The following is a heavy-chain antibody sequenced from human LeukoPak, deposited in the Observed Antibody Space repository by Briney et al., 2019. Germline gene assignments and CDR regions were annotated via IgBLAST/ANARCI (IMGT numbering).Heavy chain of an antibody. CDR2: IYSTGTT. J-gene: IGHJ1*01. Sequence: PSETLSLTCTVFGGSMSSSSYLWGWIRQSPGKGLEWIGKIYSTGTTFYSSSLKSRVTISIDTSKNQFSLKMTSVTAADTAVYYCARDGHYDILTGYFQDWGQGTLVTVSS. CDR3: ARDGHYDILTGYFQD. CDR1: GGSMSSSSYL. V-gene: IGHV4-39*07. D-gene: IGHD3-9*01.